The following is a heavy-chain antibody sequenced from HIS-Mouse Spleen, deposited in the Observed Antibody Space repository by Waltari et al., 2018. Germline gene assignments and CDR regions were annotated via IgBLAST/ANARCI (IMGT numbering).Heavy chain of an antibody. CDR1: GCSISSSSYY. Sequence: QLQLQESGPGLVKPSETLSLTCTVSGCSISSSSYYRGWIRQPPGKGLEWIGSIYYSGSTYYNPSLKSRVTISVDTSKNQFSLKLSSVTAADTAVYYCARGEGSSSYFDYWGQGTLATVSS. V-gene: IGHV4-39*07. CDR2: IYYSGST. D-gene: IGHD6-6*01. CDR3: ARGEGSSSYFDY. J-gene: IGHJ4*02.